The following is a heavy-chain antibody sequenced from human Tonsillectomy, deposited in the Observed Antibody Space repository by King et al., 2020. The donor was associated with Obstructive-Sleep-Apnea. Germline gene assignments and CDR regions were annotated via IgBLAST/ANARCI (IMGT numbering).Heavy chain of an antibody. D-gene: IGHD2-2*01. CDR3: ARDVYCSSTSCYGYYGMDV. V-gene: IGHV1-18*01. J-gene: IGHJ6*02. Sequence: QLVQSGAEVKKPGASVKVSCKASGYTFTSYGISWVRQAPGQGLEWMGWISAYNGNTNYAQKLQGRVTMTTDTSTSTAYMELRSLRSDDTAVYYCARDVYCSSTSCYGYYGMDVWGQGTTVTVSS. CDR2: ISAYNGNT. CDR1: GYTFTSYG.